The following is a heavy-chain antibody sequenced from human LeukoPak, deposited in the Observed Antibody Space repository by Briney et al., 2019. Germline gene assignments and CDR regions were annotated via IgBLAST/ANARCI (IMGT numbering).Heavy chain of an antibody. CDR3: ARENSGILSVDY. CDR2: IKQDASEQ. V-gene: IGHV3-7*01. Sequence: EGSLRLSCSASGFTFSIYWMGWVRQAPGKGLEWVANIKQDASEQYYVDSVKGRFTISRDNAKNSLYLQMNSLRAEDTAVYYCARENSGILSVDYWGQGTLVTVSS. CDR1: GFTFSIYW. D-gene: IGHD1-26*01. J-gene: IGHJ4*02.